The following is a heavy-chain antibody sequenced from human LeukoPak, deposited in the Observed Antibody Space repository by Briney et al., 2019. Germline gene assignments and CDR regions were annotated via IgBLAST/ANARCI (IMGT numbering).Heavy chain of an antibody. J-gene: IGHJ3*02. CDR3: ARDKGGEYYYDSSGYLGTDAFDI. CDR1: GYTFTSYG. Sequence: ASVKVSCKASGYTFTSYGISWVRQAPRQGLEWMGWISAYNGNTNYAQKLQGRVTMTTDTSTSTAYMELRSLRSDDTAVYYCARDKGGEYYYDSSGYLGTDAFDIWGQGTMVTVSS. V-gene: IGHV1-18*01. CDR2: ISAYNGNT. D-gene: IGHD3-22*01.